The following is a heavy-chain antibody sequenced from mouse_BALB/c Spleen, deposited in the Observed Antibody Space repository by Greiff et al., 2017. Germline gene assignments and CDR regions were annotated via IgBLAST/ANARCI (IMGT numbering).Heavy chain of an antibody. CDR3: TRDDYDYAMDY. Sequence: LQQPGSELVRPGASVKLSCKASGYTFTSYWMHWVKQRPGQGLEWIGNIYPGSGITNYDEKFKSKATLTVDTSSSTAYMQLSSLTSEDSAVYYCTRDDYDYAMDYWGQGTSVTVSS. J-gene: IGHJ4*01. V-gene: IGHV1S22*01. CDR2: IYPGSGIT. CDR1: GYTFTSYW. D-gene: IGHD2-4*01.